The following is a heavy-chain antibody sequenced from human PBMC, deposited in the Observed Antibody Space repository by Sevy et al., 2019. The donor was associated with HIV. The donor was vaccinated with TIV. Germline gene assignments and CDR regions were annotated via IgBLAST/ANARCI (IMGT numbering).Heavy chain of an antibody. D-gene: IGHD2-8*02. V-gene: IGHV3-30*02. CDR3: AKDRKVLLVVYAIPFDVFDI. Sequence: GGSLRLSCAASGFTFSNHAMHWVRQAPGKGLEWVAFIRYDGSSEYYADSVKGGFTISRENSKNTLYLQLNSLGPEDTAVYYCAKDRKVLLVVYAIPFDVFDIWGQGTMVTVSS. CDR2: IRYDGSSE. CDR1: GFTFSNHA. J-gene: IGHJ3*02.